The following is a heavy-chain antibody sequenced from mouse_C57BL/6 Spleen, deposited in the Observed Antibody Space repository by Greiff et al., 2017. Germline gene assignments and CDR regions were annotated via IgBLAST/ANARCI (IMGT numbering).Heavy chain of an antibody. Sequence: QVQLQQSGAELARPGASVKLSCKASGYTFTSSGISWVKQRTGQGLEWIGEIYPRSGNTYYNEKFKGKATLTADKSSSTAYMELRSLTSEDSAVYFCARGGYYGSSSPWYFDVWGTGTTVTVSS. CDR3: ARGGYYGSSSPWYFDV. CDR1: GYTFTSSG. V-gene: IGHV1-81*01. D-gene: IGHD1-1*01. CDR2: IYPRSGNT. J-gene: IGHJ1*03.